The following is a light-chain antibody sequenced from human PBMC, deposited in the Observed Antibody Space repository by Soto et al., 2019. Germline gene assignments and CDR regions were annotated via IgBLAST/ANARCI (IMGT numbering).Light chain of an antibody. J-gene: IGKJ1*01. CDR2: KAS. Sequence: DIQVTQSPSTLSASVGDRGTITCRASQSISSWLAWYQQKPGKAPKLLIYKASSLESGVPSRFSGSGSGTEFTLTISSLQPDDFATYYCQQYDYFLWTFGQGTKVEMK. CDR1: QSISSW. V-gene: IGKV1-5*03. CDR3: QQYDYFLWT.